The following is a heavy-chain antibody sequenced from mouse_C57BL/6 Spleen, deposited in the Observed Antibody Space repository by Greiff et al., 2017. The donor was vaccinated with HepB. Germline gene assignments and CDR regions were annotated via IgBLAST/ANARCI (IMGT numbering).Heavy chain of an antibody. CDR3: ARWLLTYYAMDY. CDR1: GYTFTSYW. Sequence: QVQLQQPGAELVKPGASVKLSCKASGYTFTSYWMQWVKQRPGQGLEWIGEIDPSDSYTNYNQKFKGKATLTVDTSSSTAYMQLSSPTSEDSAVYYCARWLLTYYAMDYWGQGTSVTVSS. D-gene: IGHD2-3*01. CDR2: IDPSDSYT. J-gene: IGHJ4*01. V-gene: IGHV1-50*01.